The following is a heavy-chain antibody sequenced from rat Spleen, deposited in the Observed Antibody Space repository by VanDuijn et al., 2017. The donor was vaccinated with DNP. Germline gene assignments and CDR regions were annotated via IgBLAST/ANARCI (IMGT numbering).Heavy chain of an antibody. CDR2: IWNSGGT. V-gene: IGHV2-41*01. D-gene: IGHD4-3*01. Sequence: QVQLKESGPGLVQPSQTLSLTCTVSGFSLTSYGVSWVRQPPGKGLEWMGVIWNSGGTRYDSTLKSRLTITKDTSKSQVFLKMNSLQTEDTATYYCARSWDNSGYYAMDAWGQGTSVTVSS. CDR3: ARSWDNSGYYAMDA. J-gene: IGHJ4*01. CDR1: GFSLTSYG.